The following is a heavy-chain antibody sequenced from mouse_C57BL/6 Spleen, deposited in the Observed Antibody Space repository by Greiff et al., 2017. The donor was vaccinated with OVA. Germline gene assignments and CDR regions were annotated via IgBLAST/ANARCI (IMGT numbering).Heavy chain of an antibody. CDR1: GYTFTSYW. CDR2: IYPSDSET. D-gene: IGHD1-1*01. J-gene: IGHJ2*01. V-gene: IGHV1-61*01. Sequence: VQLQQPGAELVRPGSSVKLSCKASGYTFTSYWMDWVKQRPGQGLEWIGNIYPSDSETHYNQKFKDKATLTVDKSSSTAYMQLSSLTSEDSAVYYCARSGYGSTDYWGQGTTLTVSS. CDR3: ARSGYGSTDY.